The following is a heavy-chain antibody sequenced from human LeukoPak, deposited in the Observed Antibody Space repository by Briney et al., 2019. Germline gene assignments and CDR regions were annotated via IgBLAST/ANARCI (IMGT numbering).Heavy chain of an antibody. CDR3: ATNILVRDIINWFDP. Sequence: ASVKVSCKASGYTFTSYYMHWVRQAPGQGLEWMGIINPSGGSTSYAQKFQGRVTMTRDMPTSTVYMELSSLRSEDTAVYYCATNILVRDIINWFDPWGQGTLVTVSS. CDR1: GYTFTSYY. D-gene: IGHD3-10*01. V-gene: IGHV1-46*01. J-gene: IGHJ5*02. CDR2: INPSGGST.